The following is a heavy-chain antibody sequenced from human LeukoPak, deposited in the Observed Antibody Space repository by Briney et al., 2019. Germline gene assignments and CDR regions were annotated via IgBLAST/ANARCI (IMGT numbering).Heavy chain of an antibody. CDR1: GYTFTSYA. Sequence: ASVKVSCKASGYTFTSYAMNWVRQAPGQGLEWMGWINTNTGNPTYAQGFTGRFVFSLDTSVSTAYLQISSLKAEDTAVYYYAREPYGDYPTGFDPWGQGTLVTVSS. J-gene: IGHJ5*02. V-gene: IGHV7-4-1*02. D-gene: IGHD4-17*01. CDR3: AREPYGDYPTGFDP. CDR2: INTNTGNP.